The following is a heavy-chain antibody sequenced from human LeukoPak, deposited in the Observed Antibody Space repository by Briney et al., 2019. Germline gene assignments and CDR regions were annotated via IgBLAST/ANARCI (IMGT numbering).Heavy chain of an antibody. CDR1: GFTVSSNY. Sequence: GVSLTLSCAASGFTVSSNYVSWVRQSPGEGREWVSVIYSGGSTYFGDSLKGRFTISRDNSKNALSLQMTSRRAEDTAVHYCARDSSGSDAFDIWGQGTMVTVSS. CDR2: IYSGGST. CDR3: ARDSSGSDAFDI. J-gene: IGHJ3*02. D-gene: IGHD6-19*01. V-gene: IGHV3-53*01.